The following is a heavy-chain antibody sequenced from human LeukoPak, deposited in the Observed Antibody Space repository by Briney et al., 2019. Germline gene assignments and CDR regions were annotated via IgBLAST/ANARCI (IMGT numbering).Heavy chain of an antibody. CDR2: ISSSSSYI. CDR1: GFTFSSYS. D-gene: IGHD6-6*01. V-gene: IGHV3-21*01. CDR3: ARDGIEYSSSSYFEY. Sequence: NPGGSLRLSCAASGFTFSSYSMNWVRQAPGKGLEWVSSISSSSSYIYYADSVKGRFTISRDNAKNSLYLQMNSLRAEDTAVYYCARDGIEYSSSSYFEYWGQGTLVTVSS. J-gene: IGHJ4*02.